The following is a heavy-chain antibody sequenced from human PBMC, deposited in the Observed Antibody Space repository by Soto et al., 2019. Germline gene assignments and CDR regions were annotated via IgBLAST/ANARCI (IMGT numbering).Heavy chain of an antibody. J-gene: IGHJ4*02. CDR3: ARGAGDYVQYDY. CDR1: GFTFSSYG. Sequence: QVQLVESGGGVVQPGRSLRLSCAASGFTFSSYGMHWVRQAPGKGLEWVAVIWYDGSNKYYADSVKGRFTISRDNSKNTLYLQMNSLRAEDTAVYYCARGAGDYVQYDYWGQGTLVTVSS. CDR2: IWYDGSNK. D-gene: IGHD4-17*01. V-gene: IGHV3-33*01.